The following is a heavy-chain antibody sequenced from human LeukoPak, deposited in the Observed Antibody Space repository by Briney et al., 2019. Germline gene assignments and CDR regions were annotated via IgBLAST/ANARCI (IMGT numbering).Heavy chain of an antibody. CDR3: ARDDCSGGSCYPTVDY. CDR1: GGTFSSYA. V-gene: IGHV1-69*04. CDR2: IIPILGIA. J-gene: IGHJ4*02. D-gene: IGHD2-15*01. Sequence: TSVKVSCKASGGTFSSYAIGWVRQAPGQGLEWMGRIIPILGIANYAQKFQGRVTITADKSTSTAYMELSSLRSEDTAVYYCARDDCSGGSCYPTVDYWGQGTLVTVSS.